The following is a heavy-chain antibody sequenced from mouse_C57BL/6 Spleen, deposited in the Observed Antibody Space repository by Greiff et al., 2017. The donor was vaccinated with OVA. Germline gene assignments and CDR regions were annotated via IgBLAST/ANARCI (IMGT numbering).Heavy chain of an antibody. CDR2: IYPGDGDT. Sequence: QVQLQQSGAELVKPGASVKISCKASGYAFSSYWMNWVKQRPGKGLEWIGQIYPGDGDTTYNGKFKGKATLTADKSSSTAYMQLSSLTSEDSAVYFCARGSSGTGTSMDYWGQGTSVTVSS. J-gene: IGHJ4*01. CDR1: GYAFSSYW. D-gene: IGHD3-3*01. CDR3: ARGSSGTGTSMDY. V-gene: IGHV1-80*01.